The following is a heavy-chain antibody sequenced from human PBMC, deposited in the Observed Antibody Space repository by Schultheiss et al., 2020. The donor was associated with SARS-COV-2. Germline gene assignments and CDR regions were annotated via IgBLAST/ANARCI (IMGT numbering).Heavy chain of an antibody. V-gene: IGHV3-48*04. Sequence: GGSLRLSCAASGFTFSSYWMSWVRQAPGKGLEWVSYISSSGSTIYYADSVKGRFTISRDNAKNSLYLQMNSLRAEDTAVYYCARDLPISSYYYGMDVWGQGTTVTVSS. J-gene: IGHJ6*02. CDR1: GFTFSSYW. CDR2: ISSSGSTI. CDR3: ARDLPISSYYYGMDV.